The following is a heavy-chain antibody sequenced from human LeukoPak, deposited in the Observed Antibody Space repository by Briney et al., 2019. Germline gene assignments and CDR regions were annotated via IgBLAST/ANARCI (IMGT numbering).Heavy chain of an antibody. Sequence: SETLSLTCTVCGGSISSYYWSWIRQPPGKGLEWIAYIYYRGSTNYNPSLKSRVTISVDTSKNQFSLKLSSVTAADTAVYYCARRTTGTGPFDYWGQGTLVTVSS. J-gene: IGHJ4*02. V-gene: IGHV4-59*08. CDR3: ARRTTGTGPFDY. CDR2: IYYRGST. CDR1: GGSISSYY. D-gene: IGHD1-1*01.